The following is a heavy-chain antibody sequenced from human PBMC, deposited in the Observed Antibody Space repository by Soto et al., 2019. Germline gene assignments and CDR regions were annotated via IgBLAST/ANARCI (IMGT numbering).Heavy chain of an antibody. CDR2: IDPSGGAT. J-gene: IGHJ4*02. CDR1: GYTFTSHY. D-gene: IGHD6-19*01. V-gene: IGHV1-46*03. CDR3: SRGLWQGLFDY. Sequence: SRASGYTFTSHYMHWVRQAPGQGLEWMGMIDPSGGATTYAQKFQGRVTITRDTSTTTVYMELSSLRPEDTAVYSCSRGLWQGLFDYWGQGTLVTVSS.